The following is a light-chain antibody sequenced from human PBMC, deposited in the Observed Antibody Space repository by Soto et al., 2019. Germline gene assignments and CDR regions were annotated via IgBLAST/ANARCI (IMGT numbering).Light chain of an antibody. J-gene: IGKJ1*01. CDR2: GAS. CDR1: QSVSSN. Sequence: IVMTHSPATLSVYTGERATLYCRASQSVSSNLAWYQQKPGQAPRLLIYGASTKGTGNPARLRECRPGTEFTVTTSSLQAEDVATYYCLQPESHPRTFGQGTKVDI. V-gene: IGKV3-15*01. CDR3: LQPESHPRT.